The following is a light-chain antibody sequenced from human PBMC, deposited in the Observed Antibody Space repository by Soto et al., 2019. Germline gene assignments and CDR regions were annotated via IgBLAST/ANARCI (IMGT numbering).Light chain of an antibody. CDR2: AAS. J-gene: IGKJ1*01. CDR3: QQSYSTPT. V-gene: IGKV1-39*01. CDR1: RDVGSD. Sequence: MTQSPSSLSAYVVEKIIITCRASRDVGSDVSWYQQKPGQAPKLLIYAASNLYIGVPSRFSGSRSGTEFTLTISSLQPEDFATYYCQQSYSTPTFCQGTKVDIK.